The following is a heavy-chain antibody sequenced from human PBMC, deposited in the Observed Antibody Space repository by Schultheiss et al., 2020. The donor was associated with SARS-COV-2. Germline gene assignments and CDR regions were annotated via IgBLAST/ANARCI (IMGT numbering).Heavy chain of an antibody. Sequence: SLQLSFAADGGTVRSDGMHWVRQAPGKGLEWVAVIWYDGSNRYYADFVKGRFTISRDNSKNTLYLQMNSLRAEDTAVYYCARDQTMTTVTTRERVARKYGMDVWGQGTTVTVSS. J-gene: IGHJ6*02. CDR1: GGTVRSDG. V-gene: IGHV3-33*01. D-gene: IGHD4-17*01. CDR2: IWYDGSNR. CDR3: ARDQTMTTVTTRERVARKYGMDV.